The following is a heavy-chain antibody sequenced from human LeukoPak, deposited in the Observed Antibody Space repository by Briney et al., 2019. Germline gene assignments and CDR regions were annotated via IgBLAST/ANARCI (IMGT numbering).Heavy chain of an antibody. D-gene: IGHD2-21*01. V-gene: IGHV3-66*04. CDR2: LFSGGDT. Sequence: GGSLRLSCAASGFSFRRYYMSWVRQAPGKGLQWVSVLFSGGDTYYAYSVKDRFSISRDSSRETLFLQMNSLRADDTAVYYCARQGFDSGFDYWDHGTMVTVSS. CDR3: ARQGFDSGFDY. J-gene: IGHJ4*01. CDR1: GFSFRRYY.